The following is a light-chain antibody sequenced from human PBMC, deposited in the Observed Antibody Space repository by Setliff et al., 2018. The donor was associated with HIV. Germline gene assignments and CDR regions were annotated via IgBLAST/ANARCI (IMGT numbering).Light chain of an antibody. V-gene: IGLV1-40*01. CDR2: GNS. CDR1: RSNIGAGYD. J-gene: IGLJ1*01. CDR3: QSYDSSLSGYV. Sequence: DQGQRVTISCTGSRSNIGAGYDVQWYQQLPGTAPKLVMFGNSNRPSGVPDRFSDSKSGTSASLAISGLQAEDEADYYCQSYDSSLSGYVFGTGTKVTVL.